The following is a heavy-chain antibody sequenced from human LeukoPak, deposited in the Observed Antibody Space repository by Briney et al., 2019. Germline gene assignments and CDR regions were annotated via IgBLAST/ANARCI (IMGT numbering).Heavy chain of an antibody. D-gene: IGHD6-19*01. CDR2: ISSSSSYI. CDR3: ARDMSDSSGWYVLRYFQH. V-gene: IGHV3-21*01. Sequence: PGGSLRLSCAASGFTFSSYSMNWVRQAPGKGLEWVSSISSSSSYIYYADSVKGRFTISRDNAKNSLYLQMNSLRAEDTAVYYCARDMSDSSGWYVLRYFQHWGQGTLVTVSS. J-gene: IGHJ1*01. CDR1: GFTFSSYS.